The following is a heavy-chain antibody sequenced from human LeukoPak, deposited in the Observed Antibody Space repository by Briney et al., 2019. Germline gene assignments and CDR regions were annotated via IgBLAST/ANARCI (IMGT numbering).Heavy chain of an antibody. CDR3: ARSKDILTGYCFDY. D-gene: IGHD3-9*01. Sequence: KPSETLSLTCAVYGVSFSGYYWSWIRQPPGKGLEWIGEINHSGSTNYNPSLKSRVTISVDTSKNQFSLKLSSVTAADTAVYYCARSKDILTGYCFDYWGQGTLVTVSS. CDR2: INHSGST. J-gene: IGHJ4*02. CDR1: GVSFSGYY. V-gene: IGHV4-34*01.